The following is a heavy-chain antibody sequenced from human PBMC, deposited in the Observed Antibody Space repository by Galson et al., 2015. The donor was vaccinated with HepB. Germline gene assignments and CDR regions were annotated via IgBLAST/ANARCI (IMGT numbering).Heavy chain of an antibody. CDR3: AADRLHSGSYFY. V-gene: IGHV1-24*01. D-gene: IGHD1-26*01. J-gene: IGHJ4*02. Sequence: SVKVSCKVSGHTLTELSMYWVRQAPGKGLEWMGGFDPEDGATVYAQKFQDRVTMTEDTSTDTAYMELSSLSSEDTAVYYCAADRLHSGSYFYWGQGTLVTVSS. CDR1: GHTLTELS. CDR2: FDPEDGAT.